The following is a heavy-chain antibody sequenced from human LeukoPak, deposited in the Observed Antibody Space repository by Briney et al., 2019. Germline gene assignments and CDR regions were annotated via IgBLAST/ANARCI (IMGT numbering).Heavy chain of an antibody. D-gene: IGHD6-19*01. CDR2: IYYSGST. CDR3: ARVLRIFDRVTVAGSKFDP. V-gene: IGHV4-39*01. CDR1: GGSISSSSYY. J-gene: IGHJ5*02. Sequence: SETLSLTCTVSGGSISSSSYYWGWIRQPPGKGLQWIGSIYYSGSTYYNPSLKSRVTISVDTSKNQFSLKLSSVTAADTAVYYCARVLRIFDRVTVAGSKFDPWGQGTLVTVSS.